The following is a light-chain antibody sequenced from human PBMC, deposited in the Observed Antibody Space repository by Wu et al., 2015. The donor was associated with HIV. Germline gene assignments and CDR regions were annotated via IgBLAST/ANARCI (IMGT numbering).Light chain of an antibody. J-gene: IGKJ4*01. V-gene: IGKV3-15*01. CDR1: QSVSSN. Sequence: EIVMTQSPATLSVSPGERATLSCRASQSVSSNLAWYQHKPGQAPRLPISGASTRATGVPVRFSGSGSGTEFTLTISSLQSEDIGLYYCQQYSNWPLTFGGGTKVEIK. CDR3: QQYSNWPLT. CDR2: GAS.